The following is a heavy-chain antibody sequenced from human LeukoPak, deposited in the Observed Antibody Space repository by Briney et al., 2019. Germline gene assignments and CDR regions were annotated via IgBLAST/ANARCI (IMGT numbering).Heavy chain of an antibody. J-gene: IGHJ4*02. CDR1: GFTFSSYA. CDR2: IYHSGGT. Sequence: GSLRLSCAASGFTFSSYAMSWVRQAPGKGLEWIGSIYHSGGTYYNPSLQSRVTISVDTSKNQFSLKLSSVTAADTAVYYCARPYYYGSGSYYDPYYFDYWGQGTLVTVSS. D-gene: IGHD3-10*01. V-gene: IGHV4-38-2*01. CDR3: ARPYYYGSGSYYDPYYFDY.